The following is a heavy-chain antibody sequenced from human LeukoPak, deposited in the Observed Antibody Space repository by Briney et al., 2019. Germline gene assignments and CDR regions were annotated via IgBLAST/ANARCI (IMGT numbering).Heavy chain of an antibody. Sequence: GGSLRLSCAASGFTVSSNYMSWVRQAPGKGLEWVSIIYSGGSTFYADTVKGRFTISRDNSKNTLYLQMNSLRADDTAVYYCARSLRVRGVPDYMDVWGKGTTVTISS. CDR2: IYSGGST. J-gene: IGHJ6*03. CDR3: ARSLRVRGVPDYMDV. V-gene: IGHV3-53*01. D-gene: IGHD3-10*01. CDR1: GFTVSSNY.